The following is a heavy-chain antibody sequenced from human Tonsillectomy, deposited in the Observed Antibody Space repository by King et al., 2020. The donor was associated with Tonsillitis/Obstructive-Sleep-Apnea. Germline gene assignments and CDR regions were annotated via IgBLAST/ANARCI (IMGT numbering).Heavy chain of an antibody. Sequence: QLQESGPGLVKPSETLSLTCTVSGGSISSYYWIWIRQPPGKGLEWIGYIYYSGSTNYNPSLKSRVTISVDTSKNQFSLKLSSVTAADTAVYYCASDKLGYWGQGTLVTVSS. CDR1: GGSISSYY. CDR3: ASDKLGY. D-gene: IGHD7-27*01. CDR2: IYYSGST. V-gene: IGHV4-59*01. J-gene: IGHJ4*02.